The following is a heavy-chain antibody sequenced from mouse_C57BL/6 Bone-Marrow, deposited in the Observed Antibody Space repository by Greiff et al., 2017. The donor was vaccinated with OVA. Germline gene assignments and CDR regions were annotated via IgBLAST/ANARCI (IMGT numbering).Heavy chain of an antibody. CDR2: IYPGDGDT. J-gene: IGHJ3*01. CDR1: GYAFSSYW. CDR3: GRKDWFAY. V-gene: IGHV1-80*01. Sequence: QVQLQQSGAELVKPGASVKISCKASGYAFSSYWMNWVKQRPGKGLEWIGQIYPGDGDTNYNEKFKGKATLPADKSSSTAYMQHSSLTAEDSAVYFCGRKDWFAYWGQGTLVTVSA.